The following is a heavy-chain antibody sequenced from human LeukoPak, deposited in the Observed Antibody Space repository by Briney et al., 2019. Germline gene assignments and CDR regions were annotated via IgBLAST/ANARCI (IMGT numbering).Heavy chain of an antibody. CDR1: GYTSSSYG. Sequence: ASVKVSCKSSGYTSSSYGISWIRQAPGQGLEWMGWISAYNDNTNYAQKLQGRVTMTTDTSTSTAYMELRSLRSDDTAVYYCARAYCSGGSCYFLDYWGQGTLVTVSS. D-gene: IGHD2-15*01. CDR2: ISAYNDNT. J-gene: IGHJ4*02. V-gene: IGHV1-18*01. CDR3: ARAYCSGGSCYFLDY.